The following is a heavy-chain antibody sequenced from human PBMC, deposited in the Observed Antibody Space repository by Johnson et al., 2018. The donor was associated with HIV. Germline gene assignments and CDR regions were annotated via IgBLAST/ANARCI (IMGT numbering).Heavy chain of an antibody. CDR1: GFTFSSYG. Sequence: QVQLVESRGGVVQPGGSLRLSCAASGFTFSSYGMHWVRQAPGKGLEWVSFIRYDGSDNYYADSVKGRFTISRDNSKNTLYLQMNSLRAEDTAVYYCAKCVYSSSSWMLFDIWGQGTMVTVSS. V-gene: IGHV3-30*02. D-gene: IGHD6-6*01. CDR3: AKCVYSSSSWMLFDI. J-gene: IGHJ3*02. CDR2: IRYDGSDN.